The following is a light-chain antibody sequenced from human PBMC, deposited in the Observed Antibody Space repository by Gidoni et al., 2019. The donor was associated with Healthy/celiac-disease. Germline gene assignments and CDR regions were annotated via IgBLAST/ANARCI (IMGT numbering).Light chain of an antibody. V-gene: IGKV3-15*01. Sequence: EIVITHPPATLSVSPGERVTLSCRASQSVSSNLAWYQQKPGQAPRLLIYGASTRATGIPARFSGSGSGTEFTLTISSLQSEDFAVYYCQQYNNWPRTFGQGTKVEIK. CDR2: GAS. CDR3: QQYNNWPRT. J-gene: IGKJ1*01. CDR1: QSVSSN.